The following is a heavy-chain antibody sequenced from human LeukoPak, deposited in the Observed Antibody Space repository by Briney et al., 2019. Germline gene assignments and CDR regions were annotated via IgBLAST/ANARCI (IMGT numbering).Heavy chain of an antibody. Sequence: GGSLRLSCAASGFTFSSYGMHWVRQAPGKGLEWVAVIWYDGSNKYYADSVKGRFTISRDNSKNTLYLQMNSLRAEDTAVYYCARDKRKVSIAVAGTFSYWGQGTLVTVSS. J-gene: IGHJ4*02. V-gene: IGHV3-33*01. CDR3: ARDKRKVSIAVAGTFSY. CDR2: IWYDGSNK. CDR1: GFTFSSYG. D-gene: IGHD6-19*01.